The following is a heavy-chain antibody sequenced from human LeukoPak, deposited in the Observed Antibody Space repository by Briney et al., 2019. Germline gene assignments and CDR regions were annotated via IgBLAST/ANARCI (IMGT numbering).Heavy chain of an antibody. D-gene: IGHD3-3*01. J-gene: IGHJ4*02. CDR1: GFTFSSYA. Sequence: GGSLRLSCAASGFTFSSYAMHWVRQAPGRGLEWVAVISYDGSNKYYADSVKGRFTISRDNSKNTLYLQMNSLRAEDTAVYYCARTLTRFLEWLSFDYRGQGTLVTVSS. V-gene: IGHV3-30-3*01. CDR2: ISYDGSNK. CDR3: ARTLTRFLEWLSFDY.